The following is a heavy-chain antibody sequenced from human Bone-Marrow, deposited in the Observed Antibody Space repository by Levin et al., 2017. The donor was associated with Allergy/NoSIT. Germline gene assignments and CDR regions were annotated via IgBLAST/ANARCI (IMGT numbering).Heavy chain of an antibody. CDR3: ATGLTGTYALDF. V-gene: IGHV1-69-2*01. D-gene: IGHD3-9*01. J-gene: IGHJ4*02. CDR1: GDTVTDYY. Sequence: ASVKVSCKVSGDTVTDYYMHWVLQAPGKGLEWMGLIDPEDGVTIYAQRFQDRVTITADTSTHTSDMELTSLTFDDTAVYYCATGLTGTYALDFWGQGTLVTVSS. CDR2: IDPEDGVT.